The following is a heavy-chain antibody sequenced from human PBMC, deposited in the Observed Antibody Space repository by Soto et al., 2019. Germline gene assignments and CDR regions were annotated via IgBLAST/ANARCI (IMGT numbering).Heavy chain of an antibody. J-gene: IGHJ5*02. CDR2: INAGNGNT. CDR1: GYTFTSYA. V-gene: IGHV1-3*01. D-gene: IGHD3-22*01. Sequence: ASVKVSCKSSGYTFTSYAMHWVRQAPGQRLEWMGWINAGNGNTKYSQKFQGRVTITRDTSASTAYMELSSLRSEDTAVYYCARDTLYDSSGYYYVGYNWFDPWGQGTLVTVSS. CDR3: ARDTLYDSSGYYYVGYNWFDP.